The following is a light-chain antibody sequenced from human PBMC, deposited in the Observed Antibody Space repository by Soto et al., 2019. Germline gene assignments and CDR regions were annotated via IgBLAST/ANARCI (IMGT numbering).Light chain of an antibody. CDR3: SAWDGSLSGRV. CDR1: SSNIGSNY. CDR2: SDT. Sequence: QPVLTQSPSASGTPGQRVTISCSGSSSNIGSNYVYWYRQLPGTAPKLLIYSDTQRPSGVPDRFSGSKSGTSASLAISGLRFEDEADYYCSAWDGSLSGRVFGGGTKLTVL. V-gene: IGLV1-47*02. J-gene: IGLJ2*01.